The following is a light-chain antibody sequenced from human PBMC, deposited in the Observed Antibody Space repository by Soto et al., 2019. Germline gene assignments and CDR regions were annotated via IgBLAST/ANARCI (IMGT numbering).Light chain of an antibody. V-gene: IGLV2-14*01. J-gene: IGLJ1*01. CDR2: DVS. CDR3: SSYTSSSLYV. Sequence: QSALTQPASVSGSPGQSITISCTGTSSDVGGYNYVSWYQQHPGKAPKLMIYDVSHRPLGVSNRFSGSKSGNTASLTISWLQAEDEADYYCSSYTSSSLYVFGTGTKLTVL. CDR1: SSDVGGYNY.